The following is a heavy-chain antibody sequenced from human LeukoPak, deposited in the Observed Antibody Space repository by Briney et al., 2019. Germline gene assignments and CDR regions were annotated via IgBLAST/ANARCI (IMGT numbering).Heavy chain of an antibody. CDR1: GYTFTDYY. CDR2: INPNSGVT. Sequence: ASVKVSCKASGYTFTDYYVHWVRQAPGQGLEWMGYINPNSGVTNYAQKFQGRVTMTRDTSISTAYMELSRLSSDDTAVYYCAGGVSQLGGVDYWGQGTLVTDSS. D-gene: IGHD3-10*01. V-gene: IGHV1-2*02. J-gene: IGHJ4*02. CDR3: AGGVSQLGGVDY.